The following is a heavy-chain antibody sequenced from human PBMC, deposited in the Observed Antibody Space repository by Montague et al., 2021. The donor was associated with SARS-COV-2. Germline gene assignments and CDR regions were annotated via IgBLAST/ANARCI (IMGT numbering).Heavy chain of an antibody. D-gene: IGHD3-9*01. CDR3: VGHPHYDGLNGPPDF. CDR1: GVSATDYY. Sequence: SETLSLTCTVSGVSATDYYWCWIWQPPGKGLERVGDVLYNKGTNFNSSLKSRVAFSVDTSKTQYSLRLTSVTAADTAFYYCVGHPHYDGLNGPPDFWDQGTLVTVSS. CDR2: VLYNKGT. V-gene: IGHV4-59*08. J-gene: IGHJ4*02.